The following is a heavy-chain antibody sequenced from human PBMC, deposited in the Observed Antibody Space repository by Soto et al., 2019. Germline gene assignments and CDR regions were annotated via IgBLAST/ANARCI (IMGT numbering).Heavy chain of an antibody. CDR2: ISYDGSNK. D-gene: IGHD6-25*01. Sequence: QVQLVESGGGVVQPGRSLRLSCAASGFTFSSYGMHWVRQAPGKGLEWVAVISYDGSNKYYADSVKGRFTISRDNSKNTLYLQMNSLRAEDTAVCYCAKDRRPNSYYGMDVWGQGTTVNVSS. J-gene: IGHJ6*02. V-gene: IGHV3-30*18. CDR1: GFTFSSYG. CDR3: AKDRRPNSYYGMDV.